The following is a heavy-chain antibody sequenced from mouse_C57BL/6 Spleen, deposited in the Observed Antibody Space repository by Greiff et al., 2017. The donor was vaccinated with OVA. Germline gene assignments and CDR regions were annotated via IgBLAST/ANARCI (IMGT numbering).Heavy chain of an antibody. J-gene: IGHJ4*01. CDR2: INPNNGGT. Sequence: EVQLQESGPELVKPGASVKMSCKASGYTFTDYNMHWVKQSHGKSLEWIGYINPNNGGTSYNQKFKGKATLTVNKSSSTAYMELRSLTSEDSAVYYCALLYYAMDYWGQGTSVTVSS. V-gene: IGHV1-22*01. CDR3: ALLYYAMDY. CDR1: GYTFTDYN. D-gene: IGHD1-1*01.